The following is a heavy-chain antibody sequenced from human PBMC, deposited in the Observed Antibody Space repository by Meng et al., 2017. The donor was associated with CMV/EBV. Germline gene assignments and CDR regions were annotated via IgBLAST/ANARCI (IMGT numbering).Heavy chain of an antibody. D-gene: IGHD6-6*01. CDR3: ARGGGSSSSYYYYYGMDV. V-gene: IGHV4-59*01. Sequence: SETLSLTCTVSGGSISSYYWSWIRQLPGKGLEWIGYIYYSGSTNYHPSLKSRVTISVDTSKNQFSLKLSSVTAADTAVYYCARGGGSSSSYYYYYGMDVWGQGTTVTVSS. J-gene: IGHJ6*02. CDR2: IYYSGST. CDR1: GGSISSYY.